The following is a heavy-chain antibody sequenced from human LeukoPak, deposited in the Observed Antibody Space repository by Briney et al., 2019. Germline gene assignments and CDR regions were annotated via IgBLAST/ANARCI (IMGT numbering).Heavy chain of an antibody. J-gene: IGHJ4*02. CDR3: ATDSTSGWYSPGY. CDR1: GGTFSSYA. Sequence: SVKVSCKASGGTFSSYALSWVRQAPGQGLEWMGGIIPPFGTANYAPKFQGRVTITADVFTPTAYLELSSLTSEDTAVYYCATDSTSGWYSPGYWGQGTLITVSS. V-gene: IGHV1-69*13. CDR2: IIPPFGTA. D-gene: IGHD6-19*01.